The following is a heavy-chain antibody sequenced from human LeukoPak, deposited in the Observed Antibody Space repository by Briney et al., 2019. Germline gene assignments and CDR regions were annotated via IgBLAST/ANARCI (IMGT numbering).Heavy chain of an antibody. CDR1: GFTFADYG. CDR2: INWNGNTR. CDR3: VRVSDRGGYNYDALDI. D-gene: IGHD5-24*01. V-gene: IGHV3-20*01. Sequence: GGSLRLSCAASGFTFADYGMSWVRQAPGKGLEWVCGINWNGNTRVYADSMKGRFTISRDNAKNSLYLQRNSLGAEDTAFYRCVRVSDRGGYNYDALDIWGQGTMVTVSS. J-gene: IGHJ3*02.